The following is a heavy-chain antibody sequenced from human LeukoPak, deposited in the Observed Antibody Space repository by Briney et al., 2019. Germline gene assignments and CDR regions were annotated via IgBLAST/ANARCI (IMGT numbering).Heavy chain of an antibody. V-gene: IGHV3-30-3*01. CDR3: AKDLARDIVVVPAANSDY. CDR2: ISYDGSNK. CDR1: GFTFSSYA. D-gene: IGHD2-2*01. J-gene: IGHJ4*02. Sequence: PGRSLRLSCAASGFTFSSYAMHWVRQAPGKGLGWVAVISYDGSNKYYADSVKGRFTISRDNSKNTLYLQMNSLRAEDTAVYYCAKDLARDIVVVPAANSDYWGRGTLVTVSS.